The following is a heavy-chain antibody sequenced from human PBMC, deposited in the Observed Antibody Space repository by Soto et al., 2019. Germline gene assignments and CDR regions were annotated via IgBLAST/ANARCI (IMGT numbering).Heavy chain of an antibody. Sequence: KTSETLSLTCTVSGGSISSYYWSWIRQPAGKGLEWIGRIYTSGSTNYNPSLKSRVTMSVDTSKNQFSLKLSSVTAADTAVYYCARISSGYFADAFDIWGQGTMVTVS. D-gene: IGHD3-22*01. CDR1: GGSISSYY. CDR2: IYTSGST. J-gene: IGHJ3*02. V-gene: IGHV4-4*07. CDR3: ARISSGYFADAFDI.